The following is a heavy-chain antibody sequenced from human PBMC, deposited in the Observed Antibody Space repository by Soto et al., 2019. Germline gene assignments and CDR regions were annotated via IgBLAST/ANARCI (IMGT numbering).Heavy chain of an antibody. CDR2: IYPGDSDT. CDR3: ARPGSGSPRGYYGMDV. D-gene: IGHD1-26*01. J-gene: IGHJ6*02. Sequence: GESLKISCKGSGYSFTSYWISWVRQMPGKGLEWMGIIYPGDSDTRYSPSFQGQVTISADKSISTAYLQWSSLKASDTAMYYCARPGSGSPRGYYGMDVWGQGTTVTVSS. CDR1: GYSFTSYW. V-gene: IGHV5-51*01.